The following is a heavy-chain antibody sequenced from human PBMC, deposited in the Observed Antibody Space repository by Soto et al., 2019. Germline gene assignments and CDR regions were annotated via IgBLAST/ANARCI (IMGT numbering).Heavy chain of an antibody. CDR1: GYTFTSYD. J-gene: IGHJ6*02. V-gene: IGHV1-8*01. CDR2: MNPNSGNT. CDR3: ARGRGYSYGYGMDV. D-gene: IGHD5-18*01. Sequence: ASVKVSCKASGYTFTSYDINWVRQATGQGLEWMGRMNPNSGNTGYAQKFQGRVTMTRNTSISTAYMELSSLRSEDTAVYYCARGRGYSYGYGMDVWGQGTTVTVSS.